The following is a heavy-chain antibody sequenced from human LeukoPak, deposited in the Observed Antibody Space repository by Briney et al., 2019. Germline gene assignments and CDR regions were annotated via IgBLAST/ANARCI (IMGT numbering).Heavy chain of an antibody. CDR3: AKGGGYGLIDY. J-gene: IGHJ4*02. Sequence: PSETLSLTCTVSGASVSGSPYYWGWIRQPPGKGLEWIGSIYSSGSTYYNTSLQSRVTISIETSKNQISLRLKSVTAADTAMYYCAKGGGYGLIDYWGQGTLVTVSS. D-gene: IGHD1-26*01. CDR2: IYSSGST. CDR1: GASVSGSPYY. V-gene: IGHV4-39*02.